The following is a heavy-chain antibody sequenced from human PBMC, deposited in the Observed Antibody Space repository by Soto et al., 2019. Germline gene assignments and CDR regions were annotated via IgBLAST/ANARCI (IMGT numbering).Heavy chain of an antibody. CDR2: ISVYNGFT. D-gene: IGHD6-13*01. Sequence: QVQLVQSGAEVKKPGASVRVSCRASGYTFPTYGIAWVRQAPGQGLEWMGWISVYNGFTHYAQKFRGRVTVTAETYTRTVYMELRSLTSDDTAVYYCAREFEGQSSSWPFDYWGQGTLVTVSS. V-gene: IGHV1-18*01. CDR1: GYTFPTYG. CDR3: AREFEGQSSSWPFDY. J-gene: IGHJ4*02.